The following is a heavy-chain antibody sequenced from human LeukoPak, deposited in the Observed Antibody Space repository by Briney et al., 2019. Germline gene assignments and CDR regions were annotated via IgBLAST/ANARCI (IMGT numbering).Heavy chain of an antibody. D-gene: IGHD6-13*01. J-gene: IGHJ4*02. Sequence: RVSVKVSCKASGGTFSSYAISWVRQAPGQGLEWMGGIIPIFGTANYAQKFQGRVTITADESTSTAYMELSSLRSEDTAVYYCARESAGIAAAGHFAYWGQGTLVTVSS. CDR1: GGTFSSYA. V-gene: IGHV1-69*13. CDR2: IIPIFGTA. CDR3: ARESAGIAAAGHFAY.